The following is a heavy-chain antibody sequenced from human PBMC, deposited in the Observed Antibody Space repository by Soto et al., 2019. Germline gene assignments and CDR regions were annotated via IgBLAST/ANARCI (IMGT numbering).Heavy chain of an antibody. V-gene: IGHV1-8*01. D-gene: IGHD1-1*01. CDR1: GYTFTSCD. J-gene: IGHJ6*02. Sequence: QVQLVQSGAEVKKPGASVKVSCKASGYTFTSCDINWVRQATGQGLEWMGWMNPNSGKTGYAQKCRGRVTMTRNTSIGTASMELSSLRSEDTAVYYCARERTGTTSMDVWGQGTTVTVSS. CDR2: MNPNSGKT. CDR3: ARERTGTTSMDV.